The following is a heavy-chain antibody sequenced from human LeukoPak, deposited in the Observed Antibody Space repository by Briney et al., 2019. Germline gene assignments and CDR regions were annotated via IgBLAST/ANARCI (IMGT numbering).Heavy chain of an antibody. J-gene: IGHJ4*02. CDR3: AKTMGRSGWYGGY. CDR2: ISGRGGSA. CDR1: GFTFSSYS. D-gene: IGHD6-13*01. Sequence: GGSLRLSCAASGFTFSSYSMNWVRQAPGKGLEWVSGISGRGGSASYADSVKGRFTISRENSKNTVYLQMNSLRAEDTAIYSCAKTMGRSGWYGGYWGRGTLVTVS. V-gene: IGHV3-23*01.